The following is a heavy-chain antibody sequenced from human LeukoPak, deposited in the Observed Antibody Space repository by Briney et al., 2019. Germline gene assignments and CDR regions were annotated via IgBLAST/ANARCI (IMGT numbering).Heavy chain of an antibody. J-gene: IGHJ3*02. CDR2: IYYSGST. D-gene: IGHD1-26*01. CDR1: GGSISSYF. Sequence: SETLSLTCTVSGGSISSYFWSWIRQPPGKGLEWIGFIYYSGSTNYNPSLKSRVTISVDTSKKQLSLKLSSVTAADTALYYCAGRVGDTYLLAFDIWGQGTMVTVSS. V-gene: IGHV4-59*01. CDR3: AGRVGDTYLLAFDI.